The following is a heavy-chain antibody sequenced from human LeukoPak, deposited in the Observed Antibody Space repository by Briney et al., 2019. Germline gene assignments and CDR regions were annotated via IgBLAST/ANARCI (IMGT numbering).Heavy chain of an antibody. V-gene: IGHV1-18*01. CDR2: NSAYNGNT. J-gene: IGHJ4*02. Sequence: ASVKVSCKASGYSFTSYGISWVRQAPGQGLEWMGWNSAYNGNTNYAQRLQGRVTMTTGTSTSTAYMEVRSLTSDDTAVYYCARVPSGGPFDYWGQGTLVTVSS. CDR3: ARVPSGGPFDY. D-gene: IGHD2-15*01. CDR1: GYSFTSYG.